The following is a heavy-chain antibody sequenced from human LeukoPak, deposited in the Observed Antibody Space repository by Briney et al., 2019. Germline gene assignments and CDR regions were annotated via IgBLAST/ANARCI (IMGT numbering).Heavy chain of an antibody. V-gene: IGHV3-21*01. CDR2: ISGSSTYI. CDR3: AKDRCSSSSCYYAYYYYMDV. D-gene: IGHD2-2*01. CDR1: GFTFSSFT. Sequence: AGGSLRLSCAASGFTFSSFTMNWVRQAPGTGLEWVSSISGSSTYIYYADSVKGRFTISRDNAKNSLYLQMNSLRAEDTAVYYCAKDRCSSSSCYYAYYYYMDVWGKGTTVTVSS. J-gene: IGHJ6*03.